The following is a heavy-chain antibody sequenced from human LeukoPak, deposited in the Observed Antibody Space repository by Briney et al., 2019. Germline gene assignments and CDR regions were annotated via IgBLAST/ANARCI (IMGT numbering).Heavy chain of an antibody. D-gene: IGHD6-19*01. CDR1: GFTFSRYS. V-gene: IGHV3-21*01. Sequence: GGSLRLSCAASGFTFSRYSMHWVRQAPGQGLEWVSSISTTNSYIYYADSVKGRFAISRDNAKNSLYLQMNSLRAEDTAIYYCARDQQWLDTEGGFDYWGQGTLVAVSS. J-gene: IGHJ4*02. CDR2: ISTTNSYI. CDR3: ARDQQWLDTEGGFDY.